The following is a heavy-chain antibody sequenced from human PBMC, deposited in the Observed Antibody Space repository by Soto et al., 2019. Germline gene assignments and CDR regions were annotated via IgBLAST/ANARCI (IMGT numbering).Heavy chain of an antibody. Sequence: QVRLVESGGGVVQPGRSLRLSCAASGFTFSRYDMHWVRQAPGKGLEWVAVISNDGTNKYYAASVKGRCTISRDNSTNTLFLQMNSVRAEDTAVYYCTKLQILLVPTGGYEMWGEGTMVTVSS. J-gene: IGHJ3*02. CDR1: GFTFSRYD. V-gene: IGHV3-30*18. CDR2: ISNDGTNK. D-gene: IGHD6-13*01. CDR3: TKLQILLVPTGGYEM.